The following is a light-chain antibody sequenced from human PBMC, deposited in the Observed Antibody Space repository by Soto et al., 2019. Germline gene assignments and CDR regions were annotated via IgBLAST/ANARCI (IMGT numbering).Light chain of an antibody. CDR2: AAS. V-gene: IGKV1-39*01. J-gene: IGKJ2*01. Sequence: DIQMTQSPSSLSASVGDRVTITCRASQSISNFLNWYQQKPGKASELLIYAASSLHSGVPSRFSGSGSGTNFTLTISSLQPEDFATYSCQQSYTTPYTFGQGTKLEIK. CDR1: QSISNF. CDR3: QQSYTTPYT.